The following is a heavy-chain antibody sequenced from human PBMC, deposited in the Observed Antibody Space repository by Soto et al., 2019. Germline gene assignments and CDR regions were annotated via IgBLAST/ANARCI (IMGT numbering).Heavy chain of an antibody. CDR2: IYHSGST. Sequence: QVQLQESSPGLVKPSGTLSLTCAVSSGSISSSNWWSWVRQPPGKGLEWIGEIYHSGSTNYNPSLKSRVTISVDKSKNQFSLKLSSVTAADTAVYYCARDPIAAAGNDAFDIWGQGTMVTVSS. J-gene: IGHJ3*02. CDR3: ARDPIAAAGNDAFDI. V-gene: IGHV4-4*02. D-gene: IGHD6-13*01. CDR1: SGSISSSNW.